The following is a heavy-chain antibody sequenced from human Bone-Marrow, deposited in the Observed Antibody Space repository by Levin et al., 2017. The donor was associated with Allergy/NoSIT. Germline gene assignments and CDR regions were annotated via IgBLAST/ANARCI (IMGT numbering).Heavy chain of an antibody. CDR3: ARDRPYIDF. J-gene: IGHJ4*02. Sequence: GGSLRLSCAASGFTFGAYWMSWVRQAPGKGLEWVANINLDGSERNYLDSVKGRFTISRGSAQNSLYLQMNSLRAEDTAVYYCARDRPYIDFWGQGTLVTVSS. V-gene: IGHV3-7*01. CDR1: GFTFGAYW. CDR2: INLDGSER.